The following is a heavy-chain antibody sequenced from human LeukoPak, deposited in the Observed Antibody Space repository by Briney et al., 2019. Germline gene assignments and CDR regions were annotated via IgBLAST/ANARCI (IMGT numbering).Heavy chain of an antibody. J-gene: IGHJ5*02. D-gene: IGHD6-6*01. CDR3: ARRGVAARDNWFDP. CDR2: IYPGDSDI. CDR1: GYSFTSYW. V-gene: IGHV5-51*01. Sequence: GESLKISCKGSGYSFTSYWIGWVRQMPGKGLEWMGIIYPGDSDIRYSPSFQGQVSMSADKSISTAYLQWSSLKASDTAMYYCARRGVAARDNWFDPWGQGTLVTVSS.